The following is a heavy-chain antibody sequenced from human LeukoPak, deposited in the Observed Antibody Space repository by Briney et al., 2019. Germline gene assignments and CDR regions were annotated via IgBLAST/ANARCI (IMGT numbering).Heavy chain of an antibody. J-gene: IGHJ4*02. Sequence: GGSLTLSCAACGFTFRRYWMGWARHAPGKGREGVTNIMQDGRENYYVDSLKRRFTIPRDNAKDSLDLQTHSLRAEGTAVYYCARAGRLKTYWGEGALVTLSS. V-gene: IGHV3-7*01. CDR2: IMQDGREN. CDR3: ARAGRLKTY. CDR1: GFTFRRYW.